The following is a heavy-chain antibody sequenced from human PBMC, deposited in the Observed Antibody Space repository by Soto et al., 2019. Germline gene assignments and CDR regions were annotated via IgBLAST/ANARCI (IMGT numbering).Heavy chain of an antibody. CDR2: TYYRSKWYN. V-gene: IGHV6-1*01. CDR3: ARVWNYVGYYYYGMDV. Sequence: SQTLSLTCAISGDSVSSNSAAWNWIRQSPSRGLEWLGRTYYRSKWYNDYAVSVKSRITINPDTSRNQFSLQLNSVTPEDTAVYYCARVWNYVGYYYYGMDVWGQGTTVTVSS. D-gene: IGHD1-7*01. CDR1: GDSVSSNSAA. J-gene: IGHJ6*02.